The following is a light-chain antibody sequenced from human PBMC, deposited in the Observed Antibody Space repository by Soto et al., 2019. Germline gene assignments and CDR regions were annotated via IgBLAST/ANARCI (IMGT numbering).Light chain of an antibody. V-gene: IGKV1-5*03. CDR2: KAS. J-gene: IGKJ1*01. CDR3: QQLNSYPPNT. Sequence: DIQMTQSPSTLSASVGDRVTITCRASQNIRNYLAWYQQKPGKAPKLLIYKASNLESGVPSRFSGSGSGTDFTLTISSLQPEDFATYYCQQLNSYPPNTFGQGTKVDI. CDR1: QNIRNY.